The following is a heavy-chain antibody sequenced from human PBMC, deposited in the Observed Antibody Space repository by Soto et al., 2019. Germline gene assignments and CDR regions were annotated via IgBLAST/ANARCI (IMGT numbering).Heavy chain of an antibody. J-gene: IGHJ2*01. D-gene: IGHD2-15*01. Sequence: QLVESGGGLVQPGGSLRLSCAASEFTFSKYAMHWVRQAPGKGLEYVSAISSDGGSTYYANSVKGRFTISRDSSKNTLCLQMGSLRPEDMAVYYCARASCSGGNCHSSRYFDLWGRGTLVTVSS. CDR2: ISSDGGST. CDR3: ARASCSGGNCHSSRYFDL. V-gene: IGHV3-64*01. CDR1: EFTFSKYA.